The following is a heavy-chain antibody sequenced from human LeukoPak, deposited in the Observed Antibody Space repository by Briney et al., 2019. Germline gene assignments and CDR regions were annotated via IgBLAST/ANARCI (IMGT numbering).Heavy chain of an antibody. CDR3: ARAGTNTAMVNRVLDP. Sequence: ASVKVSCKASGYTFTSYYMHWVRQAPGQGLEWMGIINPSGGSTSYAQKFQGRVTMTRDTSTSTVYMELSSLRAEDTAVYYCARAGTNTAMVNRVLDPWGQGTLVTVSS. V-gene: IGHV1-46*01. J-gene: IGHJ5*02. CDR2: INPSGGST. D-gene: IGHD5-18*01. CDR1: GYTFTSYY.